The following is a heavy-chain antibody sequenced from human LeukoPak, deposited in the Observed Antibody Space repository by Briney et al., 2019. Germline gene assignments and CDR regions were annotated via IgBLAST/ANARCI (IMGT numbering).Heavy chain of an antibody. J-gene: IGHJ4*02. D-gene: IGHD5-12*01. CDR3: ARGALPHTGGYEDY. Sequence: GGSLRLSCAASGFTFSSYAMHWVRQAPGKGLEWVAVISYDGSNKFYADSVKGRFTMSRDNSKNTLYLQMNSRRAEDTAVYYCARGALPHTGGYEDYWGKGTLVTVSS. CDR2: ISYDGSNK. CDR1: GFTFSSYA. V-gene: IGHV3-30*04.